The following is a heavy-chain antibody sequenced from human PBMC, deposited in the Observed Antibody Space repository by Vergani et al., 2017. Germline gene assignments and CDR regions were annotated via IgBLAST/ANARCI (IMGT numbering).Heavy chain of an antibody. J-gene: IGHJ6*03. Sequence: QVQLQESGPGVVKPSQTLSLTCAVSGSSISSGDHCWTWIRQRPGKGLEWIGYIFYSGTTYDNPSLRSRLTIPVDTSQNQFSLKLRSVTAADTAVYYCARVDTQVPATSHFYYMDVWGKGTTVVVSS. D-gene: IGHD6-25*01. CDR1: GSSISSGDHC. CDR3: ARVDTQVPATSHFYYMDV. V-gene: IGHV4-31*11. CDR2: IFYSGTT.